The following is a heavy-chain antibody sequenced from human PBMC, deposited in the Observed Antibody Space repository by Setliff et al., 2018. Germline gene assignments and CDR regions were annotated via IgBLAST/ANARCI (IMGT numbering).Heavy chain of an antibody. D-gene: IGHD3-3*01. CDR1: GDSIMSPTYT. Sequence: PSETLSLTCTVSGDSIMSPTYTWTWIRQLPGKGLEWIGYVSRSGSTSYNSSLKRQISISLDTSKNQFSLKLSSVTAADTAIYYCTRSSNFWNGYLFDWWGQGSLVTVSS. J-gene: IGHJ4*02. CDR2: VSRSGST. CDR3: TRSSNFWNGYLFDW. V-gene: IGHV4-31*01.